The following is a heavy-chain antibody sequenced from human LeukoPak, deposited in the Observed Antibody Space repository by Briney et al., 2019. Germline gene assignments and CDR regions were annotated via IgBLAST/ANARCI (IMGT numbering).Heavy chain of an antibody. CDR3: ARGIAVAGPPFFYDY. CDR1: GGTFSSYA. CDR2: IIPIFGTA. Sequence: ASAKVSCKASGGTFSSYAISWVRQAPGQGLEWMGGIIPIFGTANYAQKFQGRVTITADESTSTAYMELSSLRSEDTAVYYCARGIAVAGPPFFYDYWGQGTLVTVSS. J-gene: IGHJ4*02. V-gene: IGHV1-69*13. D-gene: IGHD6-19*01.